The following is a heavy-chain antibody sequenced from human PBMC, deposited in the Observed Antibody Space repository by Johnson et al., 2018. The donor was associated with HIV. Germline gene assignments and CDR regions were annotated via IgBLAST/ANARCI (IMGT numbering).Heavy chain of an antibody. D-gene: IGHD4-17*01. CDR2: ISGSGGTI. V-gene: IGHV3-48*04. Sequence: MQLVESGGGVVQPGRSLRLSCAASGFSFSSYAMHWVRQAPGKGLEWVSGISGSGGTIYYADSVKGRFSISRDNAKNSLYLQMNSLRAEDTAVYYCARELEFGDLRKNDAFDIWGQGTMVTVSS. CDR1: GFSFSSYA. J-gene: IGHJ3*02. CDR3: ARELEFGDLRKNDAFDI.